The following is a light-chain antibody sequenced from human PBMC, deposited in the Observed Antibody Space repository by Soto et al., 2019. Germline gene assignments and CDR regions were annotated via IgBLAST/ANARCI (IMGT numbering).Light chain of an antibody. Sequence: EIVLTQSPGTLSLSPGERATLSCRASQSVTSTYLAWYQQKPGQPPRLLIYGASNRATGIPDRFSGSGSGTDFTLTISRLEPEDFATYYCQQSYSTPYTFGQGTKLEIK. J-gene: IGKJ2*01. V-gene: IGKV3-20*01. CDR2: GAS. CDR1: QSVTSTY. CDR3: QQSYSTPYT.